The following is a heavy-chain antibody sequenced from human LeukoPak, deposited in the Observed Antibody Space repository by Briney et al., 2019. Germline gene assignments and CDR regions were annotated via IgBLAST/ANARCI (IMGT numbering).Heavy chain of an antibody. Sequence: GGSLRLSCAASGFTFSSYWMHWVRQVPGKGLVWVSLIHSDGSTIIYADSVKGRFTISRDNAKNSLYLQMNSLRAEDTAVYYCARDGEFYCDSSSYWGQGSLVTVSS. J-gene: IGHJ4*02. V-gene: IGHV3-74*01. CDR2: IHSDGSTI. CDR1: GFTFSSYW. CDR3: ARDGEFYCDSSSY. D-gene: IGHD3-22*01.